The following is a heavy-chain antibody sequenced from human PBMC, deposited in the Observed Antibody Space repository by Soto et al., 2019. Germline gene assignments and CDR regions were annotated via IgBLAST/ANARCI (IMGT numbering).Heavy chain of an antibody. Sequence: QVQLVESGGGVVQPGGSLRLSCAASGFTFSSYAMHWVRQAPGKGLGWVAVISYDGSNKYYADSVKGRFTISRDNSKNTLYLQMNSLRAEDTAVYYCARGLQLRNYYYYGMDVWGQGTTVTVSS. CDR2: ISYDGSNK. CDR3: ARGLQLRNYYYYGMDV. J-gene: IGHJ6*02. V-gene: IGHV3-30-3*01. CDR1: GFTFSSYA. D-gene: IGHD5-18*01.